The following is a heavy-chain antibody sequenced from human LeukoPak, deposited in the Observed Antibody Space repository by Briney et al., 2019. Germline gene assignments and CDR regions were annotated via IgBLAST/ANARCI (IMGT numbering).Heavy chain of an antibody. J-gene: IGHJ6*02. CDR1: GYSFTSYW. Sequence: GESLQISSKGSGYSFTSYWIGWVRQMPGKGLEWLGIIYPGDSDTRYSPSFQGQVTISADKSINTAYLQWSSLKASDTAMYYCASGIAVSGIGLDVWGQGTTVTVSS. V-gene: IGHV5-51*03. CDR3: ASGIAVSGIGLDV. CDR2: IYPGDSDT. D-gene: IGHD6-19*01.